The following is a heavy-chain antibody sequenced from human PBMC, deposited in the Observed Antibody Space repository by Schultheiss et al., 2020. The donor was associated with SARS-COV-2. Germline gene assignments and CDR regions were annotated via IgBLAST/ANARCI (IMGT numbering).Heavy chain of an antibody. Sequence: ASVKVSCKASGYTFTSYGISWVRQAPGQGLEWMGWISAYNGNTNYAQKLQGRVTMTTDTSTSTAYMELMSLRSDDTAVYYCARDHPDYYDSSGYYYHFDYWGQGTLVTVSS. CDR1: GYTFTSYG. CDR2: ISAYNGNT. J-gene: IGHJ4*02. V-gene: IGHV1-18*01. CDR3: ARDHPDYYDSSGYYYHFDY. D-gene: IGHD3-22*01.